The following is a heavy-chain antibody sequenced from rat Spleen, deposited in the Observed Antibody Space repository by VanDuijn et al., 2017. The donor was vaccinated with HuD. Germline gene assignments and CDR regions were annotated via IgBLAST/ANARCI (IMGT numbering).Heavy chain of an antibody. CDR3: ARGRIGHWYFDF. J-gene: IGHJ1*01. CDR2: ISSGGHT. V-gene: IGHV2S8*01. Sequence: QVQLKESGPGPVQPSQTLSLTCTVSGFSLNSNGVNWVRQPPGKGLEWIATISSGGHTYYNSALKSRLNISRDTSKNQVFLKMNSLQSEDTTTYYCARGRIGHWYFDFWGPGTMVTVSS. CDR1: GFSLNSNG. D-gene: IGHD1-6*01.